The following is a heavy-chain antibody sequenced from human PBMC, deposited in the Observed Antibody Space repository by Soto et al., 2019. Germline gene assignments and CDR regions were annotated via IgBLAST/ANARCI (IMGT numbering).Heavy chain of an antibody. CDR1: GGTFSSYA. D-gene: IGHD2-2*01. V-gene: IGHV1-69*12. J-gene: IGHJ6*02. Sequence: QVQLVQSGAEVKKPGSSVKVSCKASGGTFSSYAISWVRQAPGQGLEWMGGIIPIFGTANYAQKFQGRVTSTADESTXXAXMXXGSLRSEDTAVYYCAGGGADIVLVPADLSYYGMDVWGQGTTVTGSS. CDR2: IIPIFGTA. CDR3: AGGGADIVLVPADLSYYGMDV.